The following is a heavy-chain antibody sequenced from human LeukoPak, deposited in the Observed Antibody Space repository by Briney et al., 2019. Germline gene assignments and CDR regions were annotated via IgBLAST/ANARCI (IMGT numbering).Heavy chain of an antibody. J-gene: IGHJ4*02. V-gene: IGHV4-38-2*02. CDR1: GYSISSGYY. CDR2: IYHSGST. D-gene: IGHD3-16*01. CDR3: TYDVDY. Sequence: NLSETLSLTCTVSGYSISSGYYWGWIRQPPGKGLEWIGSIYHSGSTYYNPSLKGRVTISVDKSKNQFSLKLSSVTAADTAVYYCTYDVDYWGQGILVTVSS.